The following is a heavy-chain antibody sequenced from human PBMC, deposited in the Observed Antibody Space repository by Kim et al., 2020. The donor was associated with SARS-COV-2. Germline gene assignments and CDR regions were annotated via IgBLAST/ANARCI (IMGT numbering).Heavy chain of an antibody. J-gene: IGHJ4*02. D-gene: IGHD1-26*01. V-gene: IGHV3-21*01. CDR1: GFTFSSYS. CDR2: ISSSSTYI. CDR3: ARENSGSYQFDY. Sequence: GGSLRLSCAASGFTFSSYSMNWVRQAPGKGLEWVSFISSSSTYIYYADSVKGRFTISRDNAKNSLYLQVNSLRAEDTAVYYCARENSGSYQFDYWGQGTLVTVSS.